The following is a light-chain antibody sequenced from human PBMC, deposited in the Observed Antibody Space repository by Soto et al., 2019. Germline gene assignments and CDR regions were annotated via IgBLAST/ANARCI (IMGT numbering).Light chain of an antibody. CDR2: DAS. CDR3: PQYNGYSTWT. V-gene: IGKV1-5*01. Sequence: DIQMTQSPSTLSASVGDRVTIACRASQSISRWLAWYQQKPGKAPKVLIWDASSLHSWVPSRFSGSGYGTEFTLTISSLQTDDFGTYYCPQYNGYSTWTFGQGTKVEIK. J-gene: IGKJ1*01. CDR1: QSISRW.